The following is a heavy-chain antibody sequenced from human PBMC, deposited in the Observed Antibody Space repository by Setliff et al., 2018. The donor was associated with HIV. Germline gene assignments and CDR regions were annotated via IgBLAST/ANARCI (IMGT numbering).Heavy chain of an antibody. V-gene: IGHV3-7*01. D-gene: IGHD1-26*01. CDR3: ARDRPRGGGSLDAFDI. J-gene: IGHJ3*02. Sequence: LRLSCAASGFTFSSYWMSWVRQAPGKGLEWVANIKQDGSEKYYVDSVKGRFTISRDNAKNSLYLQMNSLRAEDTAVYYCARDRPRGGGSLDAFDIWGQGTMVTVSS. CDR2: IKQDGSEK. CDR1: GFTFSSYW.